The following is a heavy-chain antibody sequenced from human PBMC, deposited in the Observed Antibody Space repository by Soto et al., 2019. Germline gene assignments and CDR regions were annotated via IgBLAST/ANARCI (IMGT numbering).Heavy chain of an antibody. D-gene: IGHD3-22*01. CDR3: AHRGYYDSSGYYQYYFDY. V-gene: IGHV2-5*02. J-gene: IGHJ4*02. CDR2: IYWDDDK. CDR1: GFSLSTSGVG. Sequence: QITLKESGPPLVKPTQTLTLTCTFSGFSLSTSGVGVGWIRQPPGKALEWLALIYWDDDKRYSPSLKSRLTITKDTSKNQVVLTMTNMDPVDTATYYCAHRGYYDSSGYYQYYFDYWGQGTLVTVSS.